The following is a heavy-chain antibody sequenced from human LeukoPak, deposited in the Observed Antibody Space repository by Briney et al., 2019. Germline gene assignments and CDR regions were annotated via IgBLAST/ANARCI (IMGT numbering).Heavy chain of an antibody. CDR2: IISSSSTI. V-gene: IGHV3-48*01. J-gene: IGHJ6*03. Sequence: GGSLRLSCVASGFTLRSYVMNWVRQAPGKGREWVSYIISSSSTIYYADSVKGRFTISRDNAKNSLYLQMNSLRAEDTAVYYCSRDPTDYYYYYMDVWGKGTTVTVSS. CDR1: GFTLRSYV. CDR3: SRDPTDYYYYYMDV.